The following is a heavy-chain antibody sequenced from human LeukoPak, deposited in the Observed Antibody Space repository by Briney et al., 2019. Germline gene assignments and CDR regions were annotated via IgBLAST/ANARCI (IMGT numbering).Heavy chain of an antibody. CDR2: IKQDGSEK. CDR1: GFTFSSYG. Sequence: GGSLRLSCGASGFTFSSYGMHWVRQAPGKGLEWVADIKQDGSEKYYVDSVKGRFTISRQNAKKSLFLQMNSLRAEDTAVYYCARHRSGGSQDDAFDIWGQGTLVTVSS. CDR3: ARHRSGGSQDDAFDI. J-gene: IGHJ3*02. D-gene: IGHD2-15*01. V-gene: IGHV3-7*01.